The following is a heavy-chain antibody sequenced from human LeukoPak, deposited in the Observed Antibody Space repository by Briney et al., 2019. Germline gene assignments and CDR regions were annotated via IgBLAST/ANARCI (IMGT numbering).Heavy chain of an antibody. D-gene: IGHD3-22*01. J-gene: IGHJ6*02. CDR2: INSGGGST. V-gene: IGHV3-23*01. CDR3: AREVVVITTYDYYYGMDV. CDR1: GFTFSSHA. Sequence: PGGSLRLSCAASGFTFSSHAMNWVRQAPGKGLEWVSGINSGGGSTYYADSVKGRFTISRDNSKNSLYLQMNSLRAEDTAVYYCAREVVVITTYDYYYGMDVWAKGPRSPSP.